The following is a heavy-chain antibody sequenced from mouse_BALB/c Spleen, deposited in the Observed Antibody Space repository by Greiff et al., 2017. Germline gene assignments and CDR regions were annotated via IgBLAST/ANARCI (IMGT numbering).Heavy chain of an antibody. CDR3: ASRPTIGTTWEGYAMDY. J-gene: IGHJ4*01. CDR1: GFTFSSYG. D-gene: IGHD2-14*01. V-gene: IGHV5-6*02. Sequence: EVMLVESGGDLVKPGGSLKLSCAASGFTFSSYGMSWVRQTPDKRLEWVATISSGGSYTYYPDSVKGRFTISRDNAKNTLYLQMSSLKSEDTAMYDCASRPTIGTTWEGYAMDYWGQGTSVTVSS. CDR2: ISSGGSYT.